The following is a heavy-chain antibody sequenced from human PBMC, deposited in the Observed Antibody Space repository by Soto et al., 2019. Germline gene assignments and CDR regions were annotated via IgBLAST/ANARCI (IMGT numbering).Heavy chain of an antibody. V-gene: IGHV3-30*18. CDR3: AKDRYDSSGYPDAFDI. CDR2: ISYDGSNK. J-gene: IGHJ3*02. Sequence: QVQLVESGGGVVQPGRSLRLSCAASGFTFSSYGMHWVRQAPGKGLEWVAVISYDGSNKYYADSVKGRFTISRDNSKNTLYLQMNSLRAEDTAVYYCAKDRYDSSGYPDAFDIWCQGTMVTVSS. CDR1: GFTFSSYG. D-gene: IGHD3-22*01.